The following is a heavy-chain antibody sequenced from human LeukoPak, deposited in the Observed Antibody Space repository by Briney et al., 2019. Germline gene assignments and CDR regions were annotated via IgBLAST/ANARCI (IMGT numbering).Heavy chain of an antibody. Sequence: PGESLKISCKGSGYNFTSYWIGWVRQMPGKGLEWMGIIYPGDSDSRLSPSLQGQVTISADKSISTAYLQWNSLKASDTAMYYCARGHHVVVATATWASDAFDLRGQGTMVTVSS. CDR2: IYPGDSDS. D-gene: IGHD2-21*02. CDR1: GYNFTSYW. CDR3: ARGHHVVVATATWASDAFDL. J-gene: IGHJ3*01. V-gene: IGHV5-51*01.